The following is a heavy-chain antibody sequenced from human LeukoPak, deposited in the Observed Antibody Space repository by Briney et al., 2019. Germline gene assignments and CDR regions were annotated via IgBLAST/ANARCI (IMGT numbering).Heavy chain of an antibody. Sequence: SQTLSLTCDISGDSVSSRSVAWNWIRQSPSRVLEWLGRTFYRSQWYNDYALSVRVRITINADTSKNQFSLHLNSVTPEDTAVYYCARSRWNYDNYSDPWGQGILVTVSS. D-gene: IGHD1-7*01. CDR3: ARSRWNYDNYSDP. V-gene: IGHV6-1*01. J-gene: IGHJ5*02. CDR2: TFYRSQWYN. CDR1: GDSVSSRSVA.